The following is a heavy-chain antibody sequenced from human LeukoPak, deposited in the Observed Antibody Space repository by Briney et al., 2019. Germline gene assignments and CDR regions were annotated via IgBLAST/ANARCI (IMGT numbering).Heavy chain of an antibody. CDR2: IEQGGSEK. D-gene: IGHD2-2*01. CDR3: AKRGIYQNWFDP. Sequence: QSGGSLRLSCAASGFTFSSYWMSWVRQAPGKGLEGVANIEQGGSEKYYVDSVKGRFTISRDNAKNSLYLQMNSLRAEDTAVYYCAKRGIYQNWFDPWGQGTLVTVSS. J-gene: IGHJ5*02. V-gene: IGHV3-7*01. CDR1: GFTFSSYW.